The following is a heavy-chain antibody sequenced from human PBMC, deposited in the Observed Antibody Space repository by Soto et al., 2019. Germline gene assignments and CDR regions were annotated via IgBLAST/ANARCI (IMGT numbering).Heavy chain of an antibody. Sequence: GGPVKGSRKASGYTLTSYYMDWGRPAPGQGLEWMGIINPSGGSTSYAQKFQGRVTMTRDTSTSTVYMELSSLRSEDTAVYYCARDSPLYCGSTSCYCYWGQGTLVTVSS. D-gene: IGHD2-2*01. V-gene: IGHV1-46*03. CDR1: GYTLTSYY. J-gene: IGHJ4*02. CDR2: INPSGGST. CDR3: ARDSPLYCGSTSCYCY.